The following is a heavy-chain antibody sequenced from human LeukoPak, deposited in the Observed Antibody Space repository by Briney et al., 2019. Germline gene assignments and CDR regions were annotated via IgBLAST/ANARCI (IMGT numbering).Heavy chain of an antibody. CDR2: TYYRSKWYN. D-gene: IGHD3-16*01. J-gene: IGHJ4*02. CDR1: GDSVSSNRAA. Sequence: SQTLSLTRAISGDSVSSNRAAWNWIRQSPSRGLEWLGRTYYRSKWYNNYAVSVKSRITINPDTSKNQFSLQLNSGTPEDTAVYFCARDQTGDLQFDYWGQGTLVTVSS. CDR3: ARDQTGDLQFDY. V-gene: IGHV6-1*01.